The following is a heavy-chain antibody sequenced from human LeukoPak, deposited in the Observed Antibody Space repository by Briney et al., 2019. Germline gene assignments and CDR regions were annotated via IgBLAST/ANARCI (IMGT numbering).Heavy chain of an antibody. CDR2: MNPNSGNT. CDR3: ARGIRHYYDSSGRTRRYYYYYMDV. J-gene: IGHJ6*03. D-gene: IGHD3-22*01. CDR1: GYTFTSYD. V-gene: IGHV1-8*01. Sequence: ASVKVSCKASGYTFTSYDINWVRQATGQGLEWMGWMNPNSGNTGYAQKFQSRVTMTRNTSISTAYMELSSLRSEDTAVYYCARGIRHYYDSSGRTRRYYYYYMDVWGKGTTVTVSS.